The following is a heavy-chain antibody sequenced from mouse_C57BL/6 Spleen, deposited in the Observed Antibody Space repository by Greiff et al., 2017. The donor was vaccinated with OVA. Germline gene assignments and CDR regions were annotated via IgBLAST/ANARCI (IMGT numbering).Heavy chain of an antibody. CDR2: IWSGGST. J-gene: IGHJ2*01. CDR3: ASHYYGSVHFDY. D-gene: IGHD1-1*01. V-gene: IGHV2-2*01. CDR1: GFSLTSYG. Sequence: VKLVESGPGLVQPSQSLSITCTVSGFSLTSYGVHWVRQSPGKGLEWLGVIWSGGSTDYNAAFISRLSISKDNSKSQVFFKMNSLQADDTAIYYSASHYYGSVHFDYWGQGTTLTVSS.